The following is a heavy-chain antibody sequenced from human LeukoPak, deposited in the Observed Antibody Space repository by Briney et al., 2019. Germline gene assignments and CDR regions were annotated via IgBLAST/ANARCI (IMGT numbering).Heavy chain of an antibody. V-gene: IGHV3-53*03. Sequence: PGGSLRLSCAASGFTVSSNYMSWVRQAPGKGLEWVSVIYSGGSTYYADSVKGRFTISRANAKNSLYLQMNSLRAEDTAVYYCARGAGYSDNYWGQGTLVTVSS. CDR3: ARGAGYSDNY. J-gene: IGHJ4*02. D-gene: IGHD6-13*01. CDR2: IYSGGST. CDR1: GFTVSSNY.